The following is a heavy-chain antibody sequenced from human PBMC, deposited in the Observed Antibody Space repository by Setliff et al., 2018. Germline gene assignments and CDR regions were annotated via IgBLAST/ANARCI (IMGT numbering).Heavy chain of an antibody. Sequence: QTGGSLRLSCATSGFTFSNYWMTWVRQAPGKGLEWVANIMQDGSETYGGVAEYAASVKGRFTISRDDSKSIAYLRMNSLKIEDTAVYYCTRDFWPESNGFAFGQWGQGTLVTVSS. CDR2: IMQDGSETYGGVA. J-gene: IGHJ4*02. D-gene: IGHD3-22*01. CDR3: TRDFWPESNGFAFGQ. V-gene: IGHV3-49*04. CDR1: GFTFSNYW.